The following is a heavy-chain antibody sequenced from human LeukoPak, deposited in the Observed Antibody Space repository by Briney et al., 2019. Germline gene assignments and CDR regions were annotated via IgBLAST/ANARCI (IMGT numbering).Heavy chain of an antibody. Sequence: ASVKVSCKASGYTFTGYYMHWVRQAPGQGLEWMGRINPNSGGTNYAQKFQGRVTMTRDTSTSTVYMELSSLRSEDTAVYYCAREAPGAATINDYWGQGTLVTVSS. CDR2: INPNSGGT. V-gene: IGHV1-2*06. D-gene: IGHD5-24*01. J-gene: IGHJ4*02. CDR1: GYTFTGYY. CDR3: AREAPGAATINDY.